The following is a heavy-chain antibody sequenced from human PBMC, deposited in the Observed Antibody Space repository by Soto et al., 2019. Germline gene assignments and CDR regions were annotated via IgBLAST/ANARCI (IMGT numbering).Heavy chain of an antibody. Sequence: SETLSLTCAFSGFSISSGGYSLSWIRQPPGKGLEWIGYIYHSGSTYYNPSLKSRVTISVDRSKDQFSLKLSSVTAADTAVYYCARDSSTSLYNWFDPWGQGTLVTVSS. D-gene: IGHD2-2*01. CDR2: IYHSGST. CDR1: GFSISSGGYS. V-gene: IGHV4-30-2*01. CDR3: ARDSSTSLYNWFDP. J-gene: IGHJ5*02.